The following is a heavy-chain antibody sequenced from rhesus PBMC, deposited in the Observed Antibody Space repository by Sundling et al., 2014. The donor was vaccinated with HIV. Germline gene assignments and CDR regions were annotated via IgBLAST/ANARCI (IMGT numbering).Heavy chain of an antibody. V-gene: IGHV3S42*01. J-gene: IGHJ4*01. CDR3: AKVDYSGNFDY. Sequence: EVQLVDSGGGLAKPGGSLRLSCAASGFTFSSYYMYWVRQAPGKGLEWVSGINTGGDKTHYADSVKGRFTISRDNSKNTLSLQMNSLRAEDTAVYYCAKVDYSGNFDYWGQGVLVTVSS. CDR2: INTGGDKT. D-gene: IGHD3-16*01. CDR1: GFTFSSYY.